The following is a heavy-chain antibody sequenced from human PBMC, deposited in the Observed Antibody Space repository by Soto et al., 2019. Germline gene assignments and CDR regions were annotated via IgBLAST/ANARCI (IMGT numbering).Heavy chain of an antibody. D-gene: IGHD6-13*01. CDR2: ISYDGSNK. CDR1: GFTFSSYA. Sequence: VQLVESGGGVVQPGRSLRLSCAASGFTFSSYAMHWVRQAPGKGLEWVAVISYDGSNKYYADSVKGRFTISRDNSKNTLYLQMNSLRAEDTAVYYCARGPSSSWYYFDYWGQGTLVTVSS. J-gene: IGHJ4*02. CDR3: ARGPSSSWYYFDY. V-gene: IGHV3-30-3*01.